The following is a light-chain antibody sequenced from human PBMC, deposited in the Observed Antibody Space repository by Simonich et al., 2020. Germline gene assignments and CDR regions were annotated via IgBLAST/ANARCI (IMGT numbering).Light chain of an antibody. Sequence: DIVMTQSPDSLAVSLGERATINCKSSQSVLYSSNNKNYLAWYQPKPGQPPKLLIYWESTRESGVPDRFSGSGSGTDFTLTISSLQAEDVAVYYCQQYYSTPYTFGQGTNWRSN. CDR3: QQYYSTPYT. CDR2: WES. V-gene: IGKV4-1*01. CDR1: QSVLYSSNNKNY. J-gene: IGKJ2*01.